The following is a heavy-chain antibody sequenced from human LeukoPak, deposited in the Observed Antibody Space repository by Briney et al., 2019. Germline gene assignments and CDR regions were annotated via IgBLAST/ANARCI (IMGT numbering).Heavy chain of an antibody. V-gene: IGHV3-30*02. CDR2: IWFDGSNI. CDR1: GFNFSSYG. CDR3: AGVSESGWYYFDY. J-gene: IGHJ4*02. D-gene: IGHD6-19*01. Sequence: PGGSLRLSCAASGFNFSSYGMHWVRQAPGKGLEWVTSIWFDGSNIHYADSVKGRVIISRDNSKKTLYLQMSSLRDEDTAVYYCAGVSESGWYYFDYWGQGTLVTVSS.